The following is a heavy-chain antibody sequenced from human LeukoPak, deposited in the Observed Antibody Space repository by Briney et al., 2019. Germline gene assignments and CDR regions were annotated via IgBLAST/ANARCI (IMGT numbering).Heavy chain of an antibody. J-gene: IGHJ3*02. CDR2: ISSSSSYI. CDR1: GFTFSSYS. Sequence: PGGSLRLSCAASGFTFSSYSMNWVRQAPGKGLEWVSSISSSSSYIYYADSVKGRFTISRDNSKNTLYLQMNSLRAEDTAVYYCAMSSFGRAFDIWGQGTMVTVSS. V-gene: IGHV3-21*04. D-gene: IGHD6-13*01. CDR3: AMSSFGRAFDI.